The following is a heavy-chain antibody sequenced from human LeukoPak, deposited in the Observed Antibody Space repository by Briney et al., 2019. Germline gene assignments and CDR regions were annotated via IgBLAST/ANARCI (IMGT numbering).Heavy chain of an antibody. CDR2: INPNSGGT. CDR3: ARVANSGSYYSYYYYYYMDV. D-gene: IGHD1-26*01. Sequence: ASVNVSCKASGYTFTRYYIHWVGQAARQAREWVEWINPNSGGTNYPQKFQGRVTMTRETSISTAYMEQSRLRSDDTAVDYCARVANSGSYYSYYYYYYMDVWGKGTTVTVPS. CDR1: GYTFTRYY. J-gene: IGHJ6*03. V-gene: IGHV1-2*02.